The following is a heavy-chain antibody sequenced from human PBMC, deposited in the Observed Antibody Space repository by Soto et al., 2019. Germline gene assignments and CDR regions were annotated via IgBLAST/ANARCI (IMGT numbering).Heavy chain of an antibody. J-gene: IGHJ3*02. CDR2: ISAYNGNT. CDR3: ARDCSSCGVAFDI. CDR1: GYTFTSYG. Sequence: ASVKVSCKASGYTFTSYGISWLRQSPGQGLEWMGWISAYNGNTNYAQKLQGRVTMTTDTSTSTAYMELRSLRSDDTAVYYCARDCSSCGVAFDIWGQGTMVTVSS. D-gene: IGHD6-13*01. V-gene: IGHV1-18*01.